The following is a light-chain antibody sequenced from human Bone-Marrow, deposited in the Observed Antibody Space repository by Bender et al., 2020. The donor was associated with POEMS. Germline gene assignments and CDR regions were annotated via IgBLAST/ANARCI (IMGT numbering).Light chain of an antibody. Sequence: QSVLTQPPSASGTPGQRVTISCSGSSSKFGSYPVNWYQQLPGAAPKLVIFNNSQRPSGVPDRFFGSNSGTSASLAMSGLLSDDEADYYWATWDDSLNGWVFGGGTKLTVL. CDR1: SSKFGSYP. V-gene: IGLV1-44*01. CDR2: NNS. J-gene: IGLJ3*02. CDR3: ATWDDSLNGWV.